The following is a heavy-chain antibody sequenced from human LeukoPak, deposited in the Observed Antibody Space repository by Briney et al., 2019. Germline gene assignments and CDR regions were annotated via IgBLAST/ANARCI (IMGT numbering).Heavy chain of an antibody. CDR2: INPNSGGT. J-gene: IGHJ3*02. CDR3: ARGGRVGATDALDI. CDR1: GYTFTGYY. D-gene: IGHD1-26*01. V-gene: IGHV1-2*04. Sequence: ASVKVSCKASGYTFTGYYMHWVRQAPGQGLEWMGWINPNSGGTNYAQKFQGWVTVARDTSISTAYMELTRLKSDDTAVYYCARGGRVGATDALDIWGQGTMVTVSS.